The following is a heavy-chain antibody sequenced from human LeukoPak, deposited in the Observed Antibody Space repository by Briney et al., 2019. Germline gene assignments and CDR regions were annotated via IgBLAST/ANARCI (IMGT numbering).Heavy chain of an antibody. CDR2: INSDGSWT. CDR1: GFTVSNSY. D-gene: IGHD2/OR15-2a*01. Sequence: GGSLRLSCAASGFTVSNSYMNWVRQAPGKGLVWVSHINSDGSWTSYADSVKGRFTISKDNAKNTVYLQMNSLRAEDTAVYYCVSFYETYWGRGTLVTVSS. CDR3: VSFYETY. V-gene: IGHV3-74*01. J-gene: IGHJ4*02.